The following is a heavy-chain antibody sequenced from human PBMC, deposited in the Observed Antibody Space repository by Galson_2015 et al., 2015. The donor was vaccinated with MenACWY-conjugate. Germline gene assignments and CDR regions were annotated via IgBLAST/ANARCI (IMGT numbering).Heavy chain of an antibody. CDR2: ISYHGNNE. CDR3: AKDALINSGWQGYFDS. D-gene: IGHD6-19*01. Sequence: SLRLSCAASGFTFSSCGMHWVRQAPGKGLEWVAVISYHGNNEYYADSVKGRFTISRDNSKNTLSLQMNSLRTEDTAVYYCAKDALINSGWQGYFDSWGQGTLVTVSS. CDR1: GFTFSSCG. J-gene: IGHJ4*02. V-gene: IGHV3-30*18.